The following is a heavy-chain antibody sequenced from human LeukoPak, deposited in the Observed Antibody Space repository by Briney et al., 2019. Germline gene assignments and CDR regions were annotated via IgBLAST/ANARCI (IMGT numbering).Heavy chain of an antibody. V-gene: IGHV3-23*01. CDR1: GFTFSNYA. D-gene: IGHD3-22*01. CDR2: ISGPGSST. J-gene: IGHJ4*02. Sequence: GGSLRLSCAASGFTFSNYAMSWVRQAPGKGLEWVSTISGPGSSTYSADSVKGRFTISRDNSKNTLYLQMHSLRAEDTAIYYCAKPSRDFDSSGYSHFDYWGQGTLVTASS. CDR3: AKPSRDFDSSGYSHFDY.